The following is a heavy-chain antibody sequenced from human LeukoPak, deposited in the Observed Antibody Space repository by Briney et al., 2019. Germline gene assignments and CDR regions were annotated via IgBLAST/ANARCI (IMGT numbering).Heavy chain of an antibody. CDR3: AREYGMTTVTYFDY. J-gene: IGHJ4*02. CDR2: ISYDGSNK. Sequence: GGSLRLSCAASGFSFSSYGMHWVRQAPGKGLEWVAVISYDGSNKYYADSVKGRFTISRDNSKNTLYLQMNSLRAEDTAVYYCAREYGMTTVTYFDYWGQGTLVTVSS. D-gene: IGHD4-17*01. CDR1: GFSFSSYG. V-gene: IGHV3-30*19.